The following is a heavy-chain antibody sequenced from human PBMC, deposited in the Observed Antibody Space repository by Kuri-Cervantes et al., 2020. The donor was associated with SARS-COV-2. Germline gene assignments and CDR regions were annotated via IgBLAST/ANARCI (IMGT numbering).Heavy chain of an antibody. CDR1: GCSFTSYW. D-gene: IGHD6-6*01. V-gene: IGHV5-10-1*01. Sequence: KVSCKGSGCSFTSYWISWVRQMPGKGLEWMGRIDPSDSYTNYSPSFQGHVTISADESISTAYLQWSSLKASDTAMYYCARHGVREYSSPSGRDYWGQGTLVTVSS. CDR3: ARHGVREYSSPSGRDY. CDR2: IDPSDSYT. J-gene: IGHJ4*02.